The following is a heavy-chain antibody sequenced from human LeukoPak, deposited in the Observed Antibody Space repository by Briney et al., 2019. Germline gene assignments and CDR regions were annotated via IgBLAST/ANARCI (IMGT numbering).Heavy chain of an antibody. CDR2: ISGSGGST. Sequence: GGSLRLSCAASGFTFSSYAMSWVRQAPGKGLEWVSAISGSGGSTYYADSVKGRFTISRDNSKNTLYLQMNSLRAEDTAVYYCAKDRLLWFGELLSPFDCWGQGTLVTVSS. CDR3: AKDRLLWFGELLSPFDC. D-gene: IGHD3-10*01. V-gene: IGHV3-23*01. J-gene: IGHJ4*02. CDR1: GFTFSSYA.